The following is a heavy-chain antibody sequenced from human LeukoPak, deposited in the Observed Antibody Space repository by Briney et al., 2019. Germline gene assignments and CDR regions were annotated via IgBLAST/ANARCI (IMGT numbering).Heavy chain of an antibody. CDR1: GLSFSRNW. CDR3: ARLILDHQQTFDY. J-gene: IGHJ4*02. D-gene: IGHD2-21*01. CDR2: ISGDGSST. Sequence: PGGSLRLSCAVSGLSFSRNWMHWVRQAPGKGLVWVSRISGDGSSTNYEDSVKGRFTISRDNVKNTLYLQMNSLRAEDTAVYYCARLILDHQQTFDYWGQGTLVTVSS. V-gene: IGHV3-74*01.